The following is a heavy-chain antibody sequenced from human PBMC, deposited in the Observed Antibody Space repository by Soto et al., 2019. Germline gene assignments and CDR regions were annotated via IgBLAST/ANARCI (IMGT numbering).Heavy chain of an antibody. CDR1: GFTFSSYS. V-gene: IGHV3-48*01. CDR2: ISSSSSTI. Sequence: GGSLRLSCAASGFTFSSYSMNWVRQAPGKGLEWVSYISSSSSTIYYADSVKGRFTISRDNAKNSLYLQMNSLRAEDTAVYYCVRGTMAPGLDHWGQGTLVTVSS. CDR3: VRGTMAPGLDH. J-gene: IGHJ4*02. D-gene: IGHD3-3*01.